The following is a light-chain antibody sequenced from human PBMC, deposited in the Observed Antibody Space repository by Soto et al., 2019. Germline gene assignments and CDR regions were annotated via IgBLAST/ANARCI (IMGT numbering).Light chain of an antibody. CDR1: QSVGTS. CDR2: DAS. CDR3: QQRSNWPPIFT. Sequence: EIVLTQSPATLSLSPGERATLSCRASQSVGTSLAWYQHKPGQAPRLLIYDASNRATGIPARFSGSGSGTDFTLTISSLEPEDFAVYYCQQRSNWPPIFTFGPGTKVDFK. J-gene: IGKJ3*01. V-gene: IGKV3-11*01.